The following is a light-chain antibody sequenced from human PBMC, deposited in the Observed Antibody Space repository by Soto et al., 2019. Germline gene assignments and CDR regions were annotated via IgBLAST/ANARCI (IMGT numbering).Light chain of an antibody. V-gene: IGKV3-11*01. J-gene: IGKJ1*01. Sequence: EIVLTQSPATLSSFPGDRVTLSCRASQAVNTRLAWYQHKPGQAPRLLIYLASNRAAGVPARFSGSGSGTDFTLTISDVEPEDFAVYYCHQRQSWPRTCGQGTTVDIK. CDR3: HQRQSWPRT. CDR2: LAS. CDR1: QAVNTR.